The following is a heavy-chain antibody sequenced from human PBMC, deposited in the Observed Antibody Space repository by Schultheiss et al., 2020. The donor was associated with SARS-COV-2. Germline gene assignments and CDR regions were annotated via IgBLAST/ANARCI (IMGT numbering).Heavy chain of an antibody. Sequence: GGSLRLSCAASAFTFSNFGIHWVRQAPGKGLEWVTVILYDGSNKYYADSVKGRFTISRDNSKNTLYLQMNSLRAEDTAVYYCAKGDDYGDYRYYYGMDVWGQGTTVTVSS. CDR3: AKGDDYGDYRYYYGMDV. V-gene: IGHV3-30*18. D-gene: IGHD4-17*01. J-gene: IGHJ6*02. CDR2: ILYDGSNK. CDR1: AFTFSNFG.